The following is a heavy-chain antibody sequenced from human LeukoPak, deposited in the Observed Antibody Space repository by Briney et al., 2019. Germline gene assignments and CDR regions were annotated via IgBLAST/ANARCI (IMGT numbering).Heavy chain of an antibody. V-gene: IGHV3-53*01. CDR2: IYSCGST. CDR1: GFTVSSNY. D-gene: IGHD4-11*01. Sequence: GGSLRLSCAASGFTVSSNYMSWVRQAPGKGLEWVSVIYSCGSTYYADSVKGRFTISRDNSKNTLYLQMNSLRAEDTAVYYCAKDYSNYYFVGFDPWGQGTLVTVSS. J-gene: IGHJ5*02. CDR3: AKDYSNYYFVGFDP.